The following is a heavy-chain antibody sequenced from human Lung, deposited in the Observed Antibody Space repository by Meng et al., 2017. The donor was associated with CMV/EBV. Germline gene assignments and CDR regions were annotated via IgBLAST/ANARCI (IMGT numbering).Heavy chain of an antibody. D-gene: IGHD4-11*01. CDR3: AKDRGDYSNFRFDP. Sequence: GESXKISCAASGFIFSDYGMSWVRQVPGKGLEWLSGISGSGGRTYYAESIKGRFTISRDNSKNTIYLQMDNLRAEDTAVYYCAKDRGDYSNFRFDPWGQGXLVTVSS. J-gene: IGHJ5*02. CDR1: GFIFSDYG. CDR2: ISGSGGRT. V-gene: IGHV3-23*01.